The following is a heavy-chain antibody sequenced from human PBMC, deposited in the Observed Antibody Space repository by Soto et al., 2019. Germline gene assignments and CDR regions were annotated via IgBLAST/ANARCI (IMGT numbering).Heavy chain of an antibody. CDR3: ARDSDIAAAGRRWFDP. CDR2: ISGSGGSNK. CDR1: GFTFSSYA. J-gene: IGHJ5*02. D-gene: IGHD6-13*01. Sequence: TGGSLRLSCAASGFTFSSYAMSWVRQAPGKGLEWVSAISGSGGSNKYYADSVKGRFTISRDNSKNTLYLQMNSLRAEDTAVYYCARDSDIAAAGRRWFDPWGQGTLVTVSS. V-gene: IGHV3-23*01.